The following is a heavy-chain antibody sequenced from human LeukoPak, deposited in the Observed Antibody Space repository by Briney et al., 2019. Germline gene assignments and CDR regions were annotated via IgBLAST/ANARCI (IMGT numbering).Heavy chain of an antibody. CDR2: ISGSGGST. V-gene: IGHV3-23*01. J-gene: IGHJ6*02. Sequence: GGSLRLSCAASGFTFSSYAMSWVRQAPGKGLEWVSAISGSGGSTYYADSVKGRFTISRDNSKNTLYLQMNSLRAEDTAVYYCAKRPTLSGREYYYYYGMDVWGQGTTVTVSS. CDR3: AKRPTLSGREYYYYYGMDV. CDR1: GFTFSSYA.